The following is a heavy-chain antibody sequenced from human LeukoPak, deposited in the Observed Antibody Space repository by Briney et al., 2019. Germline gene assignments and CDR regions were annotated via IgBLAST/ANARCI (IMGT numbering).Heavy chain of an antibody. CDR1: GGSISSGGYS. CDR2: IYHSGST. J-gene: IGHJ4*02. Sequence: PSETLSLTCAVSGGSISSGGYSWSWIRQPPGKGLEWIGYIYHSGSTYYNPSLKSRVTISVDRSKNQFSLKLSSVTAAATAVYYCARGDTAMATGFDYGGQGTPLTVSS. D-gene: IGHD5-18*01. V-gene: IGHV4-30-2*01. CDR3: ARGDTAMATGFDY.